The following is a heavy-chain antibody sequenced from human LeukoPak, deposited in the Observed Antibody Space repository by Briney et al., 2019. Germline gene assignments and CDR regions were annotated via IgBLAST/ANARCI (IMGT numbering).Heavy chain of an antibody. D-gene: IGHD6-19*01. Sequence: GASVKVSCKASGYTFTSYAINWVRQAPGQGLEWMGWINTKTGKPAYAQGFTGRYVFSLDTSVSTAYLQISSLKAEDTAVYYCARDMAVAVFDQWGQGTLVTVSS. CDR3: ARDMAVAVFDQ. V-gene: IGHV7-4-1*02. CDR2: INTKTGKP. J-gene: IGHJ4*02. CDR1: GYTFTSYA.